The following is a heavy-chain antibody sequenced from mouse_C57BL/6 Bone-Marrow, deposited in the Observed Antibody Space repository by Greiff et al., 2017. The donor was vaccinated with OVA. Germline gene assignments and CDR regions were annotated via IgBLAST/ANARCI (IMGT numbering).Heavy chain of an antibody. V-gene: IGHV1-82*01. CDR1: GYAFSSSW. J-gene: IGHJ2*01. CDR3: ARYHYSNYVGGFDY. Sequence: QVQLQQSGPELVKPGASVKISCKASGYAFSSSWMNWVKQRPGKGLEWIGRIYPGNGDTNYNGKFMGKATLTADKSSSTAYMQLSSLTSEDSAVYFCARYHYSNYVGGFDYWGQGTTLTVSS. CDR2: IYPGNGDT. D-gene: IGHD2-5*01.